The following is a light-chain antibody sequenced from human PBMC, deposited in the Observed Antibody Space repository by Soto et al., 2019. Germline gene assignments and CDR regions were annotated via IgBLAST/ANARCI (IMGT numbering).Light chain of an antibody. J-gene: IGLJ2*01. Sequence: QSVLTQPASVSGSPGQSITISCTGSTSDIGCYNYVSWYQQHPGKAPKLLIYDVSYRPSGISDRFSGSKSGNTASLTISGLQPEDEADYYCSSYGASSTLFGGGTKLTVL. CDR3: SSYGASSTL. CDR1: TSDIGCYNY. CDR2: DVS. V-gene: IGLV2-14*03.